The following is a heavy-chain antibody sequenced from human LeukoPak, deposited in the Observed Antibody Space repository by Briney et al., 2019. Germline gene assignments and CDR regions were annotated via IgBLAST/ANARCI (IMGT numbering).Heavy chain of an antibody. J-gene: IGHJ4*02. V-gene: IGHV3-23*01. Sequence: GGSLRLSCAASGFTFSSYAMSWVRQAPGKGLEWVSAISGSGGSTYYADSVKGRFTISRDNSKNTLYLQMNSLRAKDTAVYYCAKDRTIAVAGPYFDYWGQGTLVTVSS. D-gene: IGHD6-19*01. CDR2: ISGSGGST. CDR3: AKDRTIAVAGPYFDY. CDR1: GFTFSSYA.